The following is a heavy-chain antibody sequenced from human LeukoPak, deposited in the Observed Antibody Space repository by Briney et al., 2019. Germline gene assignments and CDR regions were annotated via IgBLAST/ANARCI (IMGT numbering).Heavy chain of an antibody. CDR2: IYPGDSDT. V-gene: IGHV5-51*01. CDR3: ARQYSSSSPDMDV. CDR1: GYRFSSHW. J-gene: IGHJ6*03. D-gene: IGHD6-6*01. Sequence: GESLKISCKGSGYRFSSHWIGWVRQMPGKGLEWMGTIYPGDSDTRYSPSFQGQVTISADKSISTAYLQWSSLKASDTAMYYCARQYSSSSPDMDVWGKGTTVTVSS.